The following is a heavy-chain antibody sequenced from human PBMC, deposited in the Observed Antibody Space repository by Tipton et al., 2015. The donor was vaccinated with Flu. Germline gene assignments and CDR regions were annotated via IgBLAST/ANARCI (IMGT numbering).Heavy chain of an antibody. V-gene: IGHV3-48*02. CDR3: ARAGFTTGWDDNYFDY. Sequence: GSLRLSCAASGFTFSTYGMNWVRQAPGKGLEWVSYISGTNNNIFYGDSVKGRFTISRDNAKNSLYLQMNSLRDEDTAVYYCARAGFTTGWDDNYFDYWGQGSLVTVSS. CDR1: GFTFSTYG. J-gene: IGHJ4*02. D-gene: IGHD6-25*01. CDR2: ISGTNNNI.